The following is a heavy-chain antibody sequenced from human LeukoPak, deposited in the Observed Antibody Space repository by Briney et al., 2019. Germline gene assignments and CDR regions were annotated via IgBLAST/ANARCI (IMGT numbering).Heavy chain of an antibody. CDR2: ISSSSSTI. D-gene: IGHD4-23*01. CDR1: GFTFSSYS. J-gene: IGHJ5*02. V-gene: IGHV3-48*04. Sequence: GGSLRLSCAASGFTFSSYSINWVRQARGKGLEWVSYISSSSSTIYYADSVKGRFTISRDNAKNSLYLQMNSLRAEDTAVYYCARGYGGKGSNWFDPWGQGTLVTVSS. CDR3: ARGYGGKGSNWFDP.